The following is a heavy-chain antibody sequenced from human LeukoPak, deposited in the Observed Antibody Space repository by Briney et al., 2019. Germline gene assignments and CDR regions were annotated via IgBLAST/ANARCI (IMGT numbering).Heavy chain of an antibody. CDR1: GGSSSDSY. CDR2: INRSGST. J-gene: IGHJ4*02. Sequence: PSETLSLTCAVYGGSSSDSYWSWIRQPPGKGLEWIREINRSGSTSYNPSLKSRVTISVDTSKNQFSLKLSSVTAADTAVYYCAREGPASEYYFDYWGQGTLVTVCS. CDR3: AREGPASEYYFDY. V-gene: IGHV4-34*01.